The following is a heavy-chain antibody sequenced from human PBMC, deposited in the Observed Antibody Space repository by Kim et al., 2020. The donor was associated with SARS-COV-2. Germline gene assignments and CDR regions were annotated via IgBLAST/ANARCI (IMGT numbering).Heavy chain of an antibody. D-gene: IGHD3-10*01. V-gene: IGHV3-30*04. CDR2: ISYDGSNK. J-gene: IGHJ6*02. Sequence: GGSLRLSCAASGFTFSSYAMHWVRQAPGKGLEWVAVISYDGSNKYYADSVKGRFTISRDNSKNTLYLQMNSLRAEDTAVYYCARDLRLYGSGSYPYYYYGRDVWGQGTTVTVSS. CDR3: ARDLRLYGSGSYPYYYYGRDV. CDR1: GFTFSSYA.